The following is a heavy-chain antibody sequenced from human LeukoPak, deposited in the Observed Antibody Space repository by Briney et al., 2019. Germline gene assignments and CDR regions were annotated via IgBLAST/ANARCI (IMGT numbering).Heavy chain of an antibody. CDR3: VRDWRGIEAAGDY. Sequence: PGGSLRLSCAASGFTFSRYQMTWGRQAPGEGLEWVAKVEQDGDKKYYVDSVEGRFTISRDNAKNSLYLEMNSLRVEDTAVYFCVRDWRGIEAAGDYWGQGTLVTVSS. D-gene: IGHD6-13*01. CDR1: GFTFSRYQ. CDR2: VEQDGDKK. V-gene: IGHV3-7*01. J-gene: IGHJ4*02.